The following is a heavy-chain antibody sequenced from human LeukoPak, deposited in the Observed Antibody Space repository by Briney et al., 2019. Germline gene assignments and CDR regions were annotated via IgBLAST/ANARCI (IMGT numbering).Heavy chain of an antibody. CDR2: ISSSGSTI. J-gene: IGHJ4*02. V-gene: IGHV3-11*04. CDR3: ARGVRERGLRYFDWLLYGYYFDY. Sequence: GGSLRLSCAASGFTFSDYYMSWIRQAPGRGLEWVSYISSSGSTIYYADSVKGRFTISRDNAKNSLYLQMNSLRAEDTAVYYCARGVRERGLRYFDWLLYGYYFDYWGQGTLVTVSS. CDR1: GFTFSDYY. D-gene: IGHD3-9*01.